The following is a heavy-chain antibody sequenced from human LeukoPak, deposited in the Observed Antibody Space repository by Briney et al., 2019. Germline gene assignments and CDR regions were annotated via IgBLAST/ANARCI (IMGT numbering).Heavy chain of an antibody. Sequence: SETLSLTCTVSGGSISSYYWSWLRQPPGKGLEWIGYIYYSGSTKYNPSLKSRVTISVDTSKNQFSLKLSSVTAADTAVYYCATEDHGLDYWGQGTLVTVSS. V-gene: IGHV4-59*12. J-gene: IGHJ4*02. CDR2: IYYSGST. CDR1: GGSISSYY. D-gene: IGHD1-14*01. CDR3: ATEDHGLDY.